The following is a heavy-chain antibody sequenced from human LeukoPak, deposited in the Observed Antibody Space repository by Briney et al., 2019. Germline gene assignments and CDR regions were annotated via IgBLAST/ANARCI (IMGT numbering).Heavy chain of an antibody. CDR1: GGSISSGDYY. V-gene: IGHV4-30-4*01. CDR2: IYYSGST. D-gene: IGHD3-9*01. CDR3: ARLYYDILTGYYARWFDP. Sequence: SSETLSLTCTVSGGSISSGDYYWSWIRQPPGKGLEWIGYIYYSGSTYYNPSLKRRGTISVDTSKNQFSLKLSSVTAADTAVYYCARLYYDILTGYYARWFDPWGQGTLVTVSS. J-gene: IGHJ5*02.